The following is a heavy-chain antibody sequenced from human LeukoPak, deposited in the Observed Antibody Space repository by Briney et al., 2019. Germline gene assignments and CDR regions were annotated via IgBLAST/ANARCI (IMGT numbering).Heavy chain of an antibody. CDR2: INPNSGGT. CDR3: ARVETMLHPFDV. Sequence: ASVKVSCKASGYTFTGYYIHWVRQAPGQGLEWMGWINPNSGGTDYAQKFRGRVIMTRDTSISTAYMELTRLTSNDTAVYFCARVETMLHPFDVWGQGTMVTVSS. V-gene: IGHV1-2*02. CDR1: GYTFTGYY. J-gene: IGHJ3*01. D-gene: IGHD4/OR15-4a*01.